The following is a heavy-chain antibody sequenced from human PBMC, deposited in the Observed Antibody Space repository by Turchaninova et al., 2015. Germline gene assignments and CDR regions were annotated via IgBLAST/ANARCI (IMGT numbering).Heavy chain of an antibody. D-gene: IGHD2-2*02. CDR2: NSGSGGYI. CDR1: GFTLSSYA. V-gene: IGHV3-23*04. J-gene: IGHJ5*02. Sequence: EVQLVESGGGLVQPGGSLRLSCEASGFTLSSYAMSWFRQAPGKGLECVSGNSGSGGYIYYADSVKGRFTIXXXNSKXTLYXQMNXRGAXXXAVYYCAKXXXSTNCYMAGXGWFXXWGQXTLVTXSS. CDR3: AKXXXSTNCYMAGXGWFXX.